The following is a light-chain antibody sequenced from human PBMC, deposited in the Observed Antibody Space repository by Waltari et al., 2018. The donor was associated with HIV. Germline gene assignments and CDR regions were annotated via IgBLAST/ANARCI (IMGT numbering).Light chain of an antibody. J-gene: IGLJ2*01. CDR2: QDT. Sequence: SYDLTQPPSVSVSPGQPANITCPGDKLGDKYACWYQRKPGQSPVLVIYQDTKRPSGIPERFSGSNSGNTASLTISGTQAMDEADYYCQAWDSSTCVFGGGTKLTVL. V-gene: IGLV3-1*01. CDR1: KLGDKY. CDR3: QAWDSSTCV.